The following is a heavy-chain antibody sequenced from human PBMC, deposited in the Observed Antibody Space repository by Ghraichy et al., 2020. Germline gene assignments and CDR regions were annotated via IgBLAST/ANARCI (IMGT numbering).Heavy chain of an antibody. CDR1: GFTFSSYS. Sequence: GSLRLSCAASGFTFSSYSMNWVRQAPGKGLEWVSSISSSSSYIYYADSVKGRFTISRDNAKNSLYLQMNSLRAEDTAVYYCARDPEDTAMVISDYWGQGTLVTVSS. D-gene: IGHD5-18*01. CDR2: ISSSSSYI. CDR3: ARDPEDTAMVISDY. V-gene: IGHV3-21*01. J-gene: IGHJ4*02.